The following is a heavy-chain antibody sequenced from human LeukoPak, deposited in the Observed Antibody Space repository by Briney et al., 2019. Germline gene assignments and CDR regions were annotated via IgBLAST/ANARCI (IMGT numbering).Heavy chain of an antibody. V-gene: IGHV1-24*01. CDR2: LDPEDGET. CDR1: GYTLTELS. D-gene: IGHD2-2*01. Sequence: ASVKVSCKVSGYTLTELSMHWVRQAPGKGLEWMGGLDPEDGETIYAQKFQGRVTMTEDTSTDTAYMELSSLRSEDTAVYYCATGFVVVVPAAPTSDYWGQGTLVTVSS. J-gene: IGHJ4*02. CDR3: ATGFVVVVPAAPTSDY.